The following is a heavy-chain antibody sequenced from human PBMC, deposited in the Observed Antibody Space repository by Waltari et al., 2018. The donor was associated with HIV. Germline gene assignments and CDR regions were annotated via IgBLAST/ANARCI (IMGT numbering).Heavy chain of an antibody. V-gene: IGHV3-7*03. J-gene: IGHJ4*02. D-gene: IGHD2-15*01. CDR3: VRDDPGYVAIDY. Sequence: LVQSGGGEVQEGGSLVLSCSGSVFTFRRFSLNWVRQTPRRGLEWVASLRRDTYEANYLASVRGRFIISRDNAKSSAYLEMTSLRVEDTATYYCVRDDPGYVAIDYWGQGSQVVVS. CDR2: LRRDTYEA. CDR1: VFTFRRFS.